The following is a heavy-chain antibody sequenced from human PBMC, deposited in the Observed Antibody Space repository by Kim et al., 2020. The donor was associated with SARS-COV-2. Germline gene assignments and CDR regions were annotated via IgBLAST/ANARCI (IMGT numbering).Heavy chain of an antibody. CDR2: ISYDGSNK. V-gene: IGHV3-30*04. CDR1: GFTFSSYA. J-gene: IGHJ6*02. Sequence: GGSLRLSCAASGFTFSSYAMHWVRQAPGKGLEWVAVISYDGSNKYYADSVKGRFTISRDNSKNTLYLQMNSLRAEDTAVYYCARGITMVRGVKGYYYYGMDVWGQGTTVTVSS. D-gene: IGHD3-10*01. CDR3: ARGITMVRGVKGYYYYGMDV.